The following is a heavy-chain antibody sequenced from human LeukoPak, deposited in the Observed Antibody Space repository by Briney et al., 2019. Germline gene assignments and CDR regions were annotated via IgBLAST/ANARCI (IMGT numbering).Heavy chain of an antibody. CDR1: GGSISSSSYS. D-gene: IGHD2-8*01. CDR2: IYYSGST. CDR3: ARRVPPPQYCTNGVCYYNSYGMDV. J-gene: IGHJ6*02. Sequence: SETLSLTCTVSGGSISSSSYSWGWIRQPPGQGLEWIGSIYYSGSTYYNPSLKSRVTISVDTSKNQFSLKLSSVTAADTAVYYCARRVPPPQYCTNGVCYYNSYGMDVWGQGTTVTVSS. V-gene: IGHV4-39*01.